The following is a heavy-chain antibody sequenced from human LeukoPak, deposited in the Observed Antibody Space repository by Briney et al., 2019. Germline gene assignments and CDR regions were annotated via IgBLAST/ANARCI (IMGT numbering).Heavy chain of an antibody. CDR2: IYPGDSDT. D-gene: IGHD6-13*01. J-gene: IGHJ5*02. CDR1: GYRFTSYW. CDR3: ARGRIAAAGTASNWFDP. Sequence: GESLKISCKGSGYRFTSYWIAWVRQMPGKGLEWMGIIYPGDSDTRYSPSFQGQVTISADESISTAYLQWSSLKASDTAMYYCARGRIAAAGTASNWFDPWGQGTLVTVSS. V-gene: IGHV5-51*01.